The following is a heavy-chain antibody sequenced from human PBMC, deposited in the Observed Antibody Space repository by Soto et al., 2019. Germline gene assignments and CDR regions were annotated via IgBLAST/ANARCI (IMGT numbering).Heavy chain of an antibody. CDR2: ISSSGSTT. CDR1: GFPFSDCS. Sequence: EAQLVEAGGGLVQPGESLRLSCAASGFPFSDCSMNWVRQAPGKGPEWVAYISSSGSTTHYAESVKGRFSVSRDNAKNSLYLQMISLRDGDTDVYFGARVQMRKPFDLWGQGSLVTVSS. J-gene: IGHJ4*02. V-gene: IGHV3-48*02. CDR3: ARVQMRKPFDL.